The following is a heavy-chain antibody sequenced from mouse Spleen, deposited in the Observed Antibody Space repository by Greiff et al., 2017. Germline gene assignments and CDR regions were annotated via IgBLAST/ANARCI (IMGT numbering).Heavy chain of an antibody. D-gene: IGHD2-3*01. V-gene: IGHV1-15*01. J-gene: IGHJ4*01. CDR2: IDPETGGT. CDR1: GYTFTDYE. CDR3: AWTYDGPHYYAMDY. Sequence: QVQLQQSGAELVRPGASVTLSCKASGYTFTDYEMHWVKQTPVHGLEWIGAIDPETGGTAYNQKFKGKAILTADKSSSTAYMQLSSLTSEDSAVYYCAWTYDGPHYYAMDYWGQGTSVTVSS.